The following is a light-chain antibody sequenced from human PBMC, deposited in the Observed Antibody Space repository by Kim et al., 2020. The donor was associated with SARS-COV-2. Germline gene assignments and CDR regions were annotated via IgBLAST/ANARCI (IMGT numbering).Light chain of an antibody. CDR2: RDS. CDR3: QAWDISAVI. CDR1: NMGRKD. V-gene: IGLV3-9*01. Sequence: SYELTQPPSVSVAPGQTASITCAGNNMGRKDVRWYQQRPGQSPLLVIYRDSNRPSGIPARFSGSNSGNTATLTINGTQAADDADYYCQAWDISAVIFGGG. J-gene: IGLJ2*01.